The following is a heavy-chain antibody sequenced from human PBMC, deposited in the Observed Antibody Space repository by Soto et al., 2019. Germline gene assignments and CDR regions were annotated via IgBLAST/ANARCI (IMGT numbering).Heavy chain of an antibody. D-gene: IGHD3-10*01. Sequence: SETLSLTCTISGASFGTNYWSWIRQAPGKGLEWIGYTYYTGSTKYNPSFKSRATISVDTSKNQFSLILNPAAAADTAVYYCATDSAGRGPFDPWGQGILVTVSS. J-gene: IGHJ5*02. V-gene: IGHV4-59*13. CDR1: GASFGTNY. CDR2: TYYTGST. CDR3: ATDSAGRGPFDP.